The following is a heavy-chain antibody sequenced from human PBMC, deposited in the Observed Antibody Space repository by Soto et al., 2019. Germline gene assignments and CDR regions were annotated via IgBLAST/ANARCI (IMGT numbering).Heavy chain of an antibody. Sequence: QVQLVESGGGVVQPGRSLKLSCAASGFTFSSYGMHWVRQAPGKGLEWVAVISYDGSNNYYADSVKGRFTISRDNSKNPLYLQMNSLRAEDTAVYYCAKRDYYGSGGYYNPTLAYYGMEVWGQGTTVPVSS. CDR3: AKRDYYGSGGYYNPTLAYYGMEV. J-gene: IGHJ6*02. D-gene: IGHD3-10*01. CDR1: GFTFSSYG. V-gene: IGHV3-30*18. CDR2: ISYDGSNN.